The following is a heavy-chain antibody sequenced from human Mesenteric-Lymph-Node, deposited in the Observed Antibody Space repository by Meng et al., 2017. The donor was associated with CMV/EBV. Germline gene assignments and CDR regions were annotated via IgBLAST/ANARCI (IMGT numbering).Heavy chain of an antibody. Sequence: SGGSISSSNWWRWVRQPPGKGLEWIGEIYHSGSTNYNPSLKSRVTISVDKSKNQFSLKLSSVTAADTAVYYCARLSGILTGYYNFDYWGQGTLVTVSS. V-gene: IGHV4-4*02. CDR1: GGSISSSNW. D-gene: IGHD3-9*01. CDR3: ARLSGILTGYYNFDY. CDR2: IYHSGST. J-gene: IGHJ4*02.